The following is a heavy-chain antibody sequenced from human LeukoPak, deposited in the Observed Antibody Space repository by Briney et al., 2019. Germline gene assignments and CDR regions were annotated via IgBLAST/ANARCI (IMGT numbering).Heavy chain of an antibody. CDR3: AKIMANSLYDISSQFDH. J-gene: IGHJ4*02. CDR2: MSRSGSTT. CDR1: GFTFSNYA. Sequence: GGSLRLSCAASGFTFSNYAMGWVRQAPGKGLECVSVMSRSGSTTYYVDSVKGRFTISRDNSKRAVYLQMNSLRPEDTAVYYCAKIMANSLYDISSQFDHWGQGILVTVSS. D-gene: IGHD3-9*01. V-gene: IGHV3-23*01.